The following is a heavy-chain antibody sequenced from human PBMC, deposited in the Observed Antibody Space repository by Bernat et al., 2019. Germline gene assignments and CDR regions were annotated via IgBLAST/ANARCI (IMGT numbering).Heavy chain of an antibody. V-gene: IGHV3-23*01. CDR2: ISTTGSGT. CDR1: GFIFSNYA. CDR3: AKTASVLDY. Sequence: EVQLLESGGGLVQPGGSLRLSCAASGFIFSNYAMTWVRQAPGQGLVWVSSISTTGSGTYYTESVRGRFTISRDNSKNMLYLQMNSLRAEDTAIYYCAKTASVLDYWGQGTLVTVSS. J-gene: IGHJ4*02.